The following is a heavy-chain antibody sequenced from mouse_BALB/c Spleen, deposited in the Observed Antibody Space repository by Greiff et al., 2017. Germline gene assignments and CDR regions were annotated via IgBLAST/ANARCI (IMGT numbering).Heavy chain of an antibody. J-gene: IGHJ1*01. Sequence: DVKLVESGGGLVQPGGSRKLSCAASGFTFSDYGMAWVRQAPGKGPEWVAFISNLAYSIYYADTVTGRFTISRENAKNTLYLEMSSLRSEDTAMYYCAREAYYGNYRYFDVWGAGTTVTVSS. CDR1: GFTFSDYG. V-gene: IGHV5-15*02. CDR2: ISNLAYSI. D-gene: IGHD2-10*01. CDR3: AREAYYGNYRYFDV.